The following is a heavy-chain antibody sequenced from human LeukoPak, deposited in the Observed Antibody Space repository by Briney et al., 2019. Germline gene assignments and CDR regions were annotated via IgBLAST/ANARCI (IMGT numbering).Heavy chain of an antibody. CDR2: IHYSGNT. CDR1: GASISSSS. CDR3: ARGRGHSYGLYYFNY. Sequence: RSEPLSLTCTVSGASISSSSWSWIRQPPGKGLEWIGYIHYSGNTNYNPSLKSRVTISVDTTKNQFSLNLSSVTAADTAVYYCARGRGHSYGLYYFNYWGQGSLASVSS. V-gene: IGHV4-59*01. D-gene: IGHD5-18*01. J-gene: IGHJ4*02.